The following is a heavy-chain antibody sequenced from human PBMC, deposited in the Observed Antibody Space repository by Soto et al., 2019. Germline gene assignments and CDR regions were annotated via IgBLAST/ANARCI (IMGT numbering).Heavy chain of an antibody. D-gene: IGHD3-3*01. Sequence: QVQLVDSGGGVVQPGRSLRLSCAASGFSFRSYDMHCVRQAPGKGLEWVAGVWDEGNEKYYADSVKGRFSISRDNSRNTLELQMDTLTAEDTAVYYCARVLRGFVEWFGADHGVQGTLVTVAS. V-gene: IGHV3-33*01. J-gene: IGHJ1*01. CDR1: GFSFRSYD. CDR3: ARVLRGFVEWFGADH. CDR2: VWDEGNEK.